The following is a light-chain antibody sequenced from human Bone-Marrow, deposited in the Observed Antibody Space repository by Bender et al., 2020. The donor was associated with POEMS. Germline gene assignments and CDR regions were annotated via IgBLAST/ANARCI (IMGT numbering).Light chain of an antibody. CDR3: QSAHTSARSLYV. V-gene: IGLV3-25*03. CDR1: TLSRQF. J-gene: IGLJ1*01. CDR2: KDN. Sequence: SYELTQPPSVSVSPGQTARITCSGDTLSRQFAYWYQQKPGQAPVLMIYKDNERPSGIPERFSASTSGTIATLTISGVQAEHETDYYCQSAHTSARSLYVFGTGTKVTVL.